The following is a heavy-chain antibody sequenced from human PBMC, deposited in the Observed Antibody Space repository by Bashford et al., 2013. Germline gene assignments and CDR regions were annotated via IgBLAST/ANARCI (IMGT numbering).Heavy chain of an antibody. CDR3: AKSSTSGAGYHYYYHGMDV. Sequence: GESLKISCKGSGYSFSNYWIAWVRQMPGKGLEWMGIIYPGDSDTRYSPSFQGQVTISADKSISTAYLQWSSLKASDTAIYYCAKSSTSGAGYHYYYHGMDVWGQGTTVTVSS. J-gene: IGHJ6*02. CDR2: IYPGDSDT. D-gene: IGHD2/OR15-2a*01. CDR1: GYSFSNYW. V-gene: IGHV5-51*01.